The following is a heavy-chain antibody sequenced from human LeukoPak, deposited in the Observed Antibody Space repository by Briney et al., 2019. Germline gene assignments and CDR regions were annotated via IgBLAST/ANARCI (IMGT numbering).Heavy chain of an antibody. CDR2: ISGSGGRK. V-gene: IGHV3-23*01. Sequence: GGSLRLSCAASGFTFDDYAMHWVRQAPGKGLEWVSAISGSGGRKDYADSVKGRFTISRDNSKNTLYLQMNSLRAEDTAVYYCAKLAVGATTDYWGQGTLVTVSS. CDR1: GFTFDDYA. J-gene: IGHJ4*02. D-gene: IGHD1-26*01. CDR3: AKLAVGATTDY.